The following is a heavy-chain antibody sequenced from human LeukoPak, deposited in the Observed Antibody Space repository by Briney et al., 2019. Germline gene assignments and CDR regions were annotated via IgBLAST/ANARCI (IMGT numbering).Heavy chain of an antibody. CDR1: GFTFSSYA. D-gene: IGHD2-2*02. CDR3: AKTGCTSCYTLAYYCYGMDV. CDR2: ISGSGGST. J-gene: IGHJ6*02. Sequence: GGSLRLSCAASGFTFSSYAMSWVRQAPGKGLEWVSAISGSGGSTYYADSVKGRFTISRDNSKNTLYLQMNSLRAEDTAVYYCAKTGCTSCYTLAYYCYGMDVWGQGTTVTVSS. V-gene: IGHV3-23*01.